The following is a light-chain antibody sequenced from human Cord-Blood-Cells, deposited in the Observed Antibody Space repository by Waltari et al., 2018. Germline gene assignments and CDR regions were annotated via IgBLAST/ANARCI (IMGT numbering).Light chain of an antibody. Sequence: QSALTQPASVSGSPGQSITISCTGTSSDVGSYNLVSWYHQHPGKAPNLVISEGSKRPSGVSNRVAGSKSGNTASLTISGLQAEDEADYYCCSYAGSSTWVFGGGTKLTV. CDR3: CSYAGSSTWV. CDR2: EGS. J-gene: IGLJ3*02. V-gene: IGLV2-23*01. CDR1: SSDVGSYNL.